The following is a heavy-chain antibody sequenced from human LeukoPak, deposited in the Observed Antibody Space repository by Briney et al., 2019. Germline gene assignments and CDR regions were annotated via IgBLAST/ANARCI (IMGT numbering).Heavy chain of an antibody. CDR1: GYTFAIYY. V-gene: IGHV1-46*01. CDR2: INPSGGST. Sequence: ASVRVPCKASGYTFAIYYIHWVRQAPGQGLEWMGVINPSGGSTSYTQKFQGRLTMTRDTSTSTVYMELSSLRSEDTAVYYCARAKGLFDHWGQGTLVTVPS. CDR3: ARAKGLFDH. J-gene: IGHJ4*02.